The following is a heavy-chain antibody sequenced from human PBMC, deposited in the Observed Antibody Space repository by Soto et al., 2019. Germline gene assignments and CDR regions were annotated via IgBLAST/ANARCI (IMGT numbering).Heavy chain of an antibody. Sequence: QLQLQESGPGLVKPSETLSLTCTVSGGSISSSSYYWGWIRQPPGKGLEWIGSIYYSGSTYYNPSLKSRVTISVDTSKNQFSLKLSSVTAADTAVYYCARQSPVDTAMDDPYGVSGIDYWGQGTLVTVSS. CDR2: IYYSGST. V-gene: IGHV4-39*01. CDR3: ARQSPVDTAMDDPYGVSGIDY. D-gene: IGHD5-18*01. J-gene: IGHJ4*02. CDR1: GGSISSSSYY.